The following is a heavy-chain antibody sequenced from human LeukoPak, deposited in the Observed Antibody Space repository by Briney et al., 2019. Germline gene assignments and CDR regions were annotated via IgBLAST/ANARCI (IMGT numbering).Heavy chain of an antibody. Sequence: GGSLRLSCAASGFTFSSYSMNWVRQAPGKGLEWVSSISSSSSYIYYADSVKGRFTISRDNAKNSLYLQMNSLRAEDTAVYYCARDQRDVDTAMVGYWGQGTLVTVSS. V-gene: IGHV3-21*01. CDR2: ISSSSSYI. D-gene: IGHD5-18*01. CDR3: ARDQRDVDTAMVGY. CDR1: GFTFSSYS. J-gene: IGHJ4*02.